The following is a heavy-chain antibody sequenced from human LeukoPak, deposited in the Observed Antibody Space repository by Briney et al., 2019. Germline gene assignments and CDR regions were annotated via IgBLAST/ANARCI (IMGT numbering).Heavy chain of an antibody. CDR1: GFTFDDYA. D-gene: IGHD3-10*01. V-gene: IGHV3-9*01. Sequence: PGGSLRLFCAASGFTFDDYAMHWVRQAPGKGLEWVSGISWNSGSIGYADSVKGRSTISRDNAKNSLYLQMNSLRAEDTALYYCAKDFYYGSGSYYNYFDYWGQGTLVTVSS. CDR3: AKDFYYGSGSYYNYFDY. J-gene: IGHJ4*02. CDR2: ISWNSGSI.